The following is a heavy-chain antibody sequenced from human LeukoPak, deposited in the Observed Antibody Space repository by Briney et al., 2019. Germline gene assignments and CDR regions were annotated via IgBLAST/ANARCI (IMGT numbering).Heavy chain of an antibody. CDR3: ARAPLAGVMKTYFDY. D-gene: IGHD4-23*01. Sequence: GGSLRLSCAASGFTFSSHAMSWVRQAPGKGLEWVSGISGSGLSTYYEDSVKGRHTISRDNSKNTLYLQINSLRAEDTAVYYCARAPLAGVMKTYFDYWGQGTLVTVSS. J-gene: IGHJ4*02. CDR1: GFTFSSHA. CDR2: ISGSGLST. V-gene: IGHV3-23*01.